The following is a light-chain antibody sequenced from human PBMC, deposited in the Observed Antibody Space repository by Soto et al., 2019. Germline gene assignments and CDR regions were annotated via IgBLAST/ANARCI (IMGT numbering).Light chain of an antibody. Sequence: QSVLTQPPSASGTPGQTITISCSGSSSNIRSSPVNWYQQLPGAAPRLLIYTNTQRPSGVPDRFSGSKSATSASLAISGLQSEDEAVYYCAVWDDSLGGLFGGGTKVTVL. CDR2: TNT. CDR1: SSNIRSSP. CDR3: AVWDDSLGGL. V-gene: IGLV1-44*01. J-gene: IGLJ2*01.